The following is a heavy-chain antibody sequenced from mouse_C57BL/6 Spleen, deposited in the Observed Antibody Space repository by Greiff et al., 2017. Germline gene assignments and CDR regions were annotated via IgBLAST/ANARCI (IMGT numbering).Heavy chain of an antibody. J-gene: IGHJ3*01. Sequence: QVQLQQPGAELVMPGASVKLSCKASGYTFTSYWMHWVKQRPGQGLEWIGEIDPSDSYTNYNQTFKGKSTLTVDKSSSTAYMQLSSLTSEDSAVYYCARDYARAWFAYWGQGTLVTVSA. V-gene: IGHV1-69*01. CDR1: GYTFTSYW. CDR2: IDPSDSYT. CDR3: ARDYARAWFAY. D-gene: IGHD1-1*02.